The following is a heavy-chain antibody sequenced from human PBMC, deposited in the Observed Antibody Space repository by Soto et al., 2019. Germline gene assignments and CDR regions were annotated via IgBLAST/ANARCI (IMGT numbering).Heavy chain of an antibody. D-gene: IGHD3-10*01. CDR2: INAVNGNT. V-gene: IGHV1-3*01. CDR3: ARDSFLVRGRSYYCDSGYYQYCLVD. CDR1: GYTFTSFA. Sequence: ASVKVSCKASGYTFTSFAMHWVRQAPGQRLEWMGWINAVNGNTKYSQKLQSRVTITRDTSASTAYMELRSLRSEDTAVYYCARDSFLVRGRSYYCDSGYYQYCLVDWGQGTLVTVSS. J-gene: IGHJ4*02.